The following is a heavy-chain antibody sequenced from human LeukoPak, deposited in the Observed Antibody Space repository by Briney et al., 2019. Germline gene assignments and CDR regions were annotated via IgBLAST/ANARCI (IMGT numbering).Heavy chain of an antibody. V-gene: IGHV4-4*07. CDR1: GGSISSYY. D-gene: IGHD6-19*01. CDR3: ARCVKAVSGWAFDY. Sequence: KTSQTLSLTCTVSGGSISSYYWSWIRQPAGKGLEWIGRIYTSGSTNYNPSLKSRVTMSVDTSKNQFSLKLSSVTAADTAVYYCARCVKAVSGWAFDYWGQGTLVTVSS. CDR2: IYTSGST. J-gene: IGHJ4*02.